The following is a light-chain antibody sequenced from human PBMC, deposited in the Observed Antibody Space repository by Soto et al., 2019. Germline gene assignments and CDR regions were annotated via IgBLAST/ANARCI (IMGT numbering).Light chain of an antibody. Sequence: DIQMTQSPSTLSASVGDRVTITCRASQSISSWLAWYQQKPGKAPKVLIYKASSLESGVPSRFSDSGSGTVYTLTISILQADDFATYYWQQDNSYWTFGQGTKVEIK. V-gene: IGKV1-5*03. CDR1: QSISSW. CDR2: KAS. J-gene: IGKJ1*01. CDR3: QQDNSYWT.